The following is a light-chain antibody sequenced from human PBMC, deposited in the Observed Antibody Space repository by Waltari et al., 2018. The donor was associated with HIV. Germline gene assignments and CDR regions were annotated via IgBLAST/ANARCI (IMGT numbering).Light chain of an antibody. CDR3: ASFTGDNTVI. CDR1: DSDFGLYNF. J-gene: IGLJ2*01. CDR2: DVD. Sequence: AVTQPASVSGLPGQSTTISCTGDDSDFGLYNFVSWYQQHSGNPPRLILYDVDRRASGVSGRFSGSMAGNTASLTIAGLRAEDEGHYYCASFTGDNTVIFGGGTEVTVL. V-gene: IGLV2-14*03.